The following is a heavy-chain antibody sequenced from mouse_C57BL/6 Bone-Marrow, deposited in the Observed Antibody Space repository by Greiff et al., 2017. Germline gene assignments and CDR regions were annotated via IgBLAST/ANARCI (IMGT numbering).Heavy chain of an antibody. J-gene: IGHJ2*01. V-gene: IGHV14-4*01. CDR3: TTGGDDGFDY. Sequence: EVKLVESGAELVRPGASVKLSCTASGFNIKDDYMHWVQQRPEQGLEWIGWIDPENGDTEYASKFQGKATITADTSSNTANLQLSRQTAEDTAVYYCTTGGDDGFDYWGQGTTLTVSS. CDR1: GFNIKDDY. CDR2: IDPENGDT.